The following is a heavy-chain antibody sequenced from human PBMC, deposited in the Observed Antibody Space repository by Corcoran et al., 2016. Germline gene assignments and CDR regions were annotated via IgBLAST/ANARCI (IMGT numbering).Heavy chain of an antibody. Sequence: QVQLVQSGAEVKKPGASVKVSCKASGYTFTSYGISWVRKAPGQGLEGMGWISAYNGNTNYAQKLQGRVTMTTDTSTSTAYMERRSRRSEDTAVYYCARVIAVADPTKNWFDPWGQGTLVTVSS. D-gene: IGHD6-19*01. CDR2: ISAYNGNT. V-gene: IGHV1-18*01. CDR1: GYTFTSYG. J-gene: IGHJ5*02. CDR3: ARVIAVADPTKNWFDP.